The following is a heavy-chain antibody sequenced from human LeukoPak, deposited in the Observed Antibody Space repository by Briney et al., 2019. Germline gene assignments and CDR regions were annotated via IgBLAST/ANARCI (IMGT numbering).Heavy chain of an antibody. CDR2: INPSGGST. CDR1: GYTFTSYY. V-gene: IGHV1-46*01. D-gene: IGHD5-18*01. J-gene: IGHJ4*02. Sequence: ASVKVSCKASGYTFTSYYMHWVRQAPGQGLEWMGIINPSGGSTSYAQKFQGRVTMTRDTSTSTVYMELSSLRSEDTAVYHCASGGLVDTAMVSFVDYWGQGTLVTVSS. CDR3: ASGGLVDTAMVSFVDY.